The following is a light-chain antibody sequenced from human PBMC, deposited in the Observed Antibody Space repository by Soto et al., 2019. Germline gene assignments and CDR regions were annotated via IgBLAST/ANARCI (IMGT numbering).Light chain of an antibody. CDR1: QTSSSW. Sequence: DIQMTQSPSTLSGSVGDRVTITCRASQTSSSWLAWYQQKPGKAPKLLIYKASTLKSGVPSRFSGSGSGTEFTLTISSLQPDDFATYYCQHYNSYSEAFSQGTKVELK. V-gene: IGKV1-5*03. J-gene: IGKJ1*01. CDR2: KAS. CDR3: QHYNSYSEA.